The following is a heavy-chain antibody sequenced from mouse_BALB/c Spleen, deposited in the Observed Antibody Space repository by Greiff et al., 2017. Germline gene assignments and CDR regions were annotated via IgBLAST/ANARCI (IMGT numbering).Heavy chain of an antibody. CDR1: GFNIKDTY. CDR3: ACARTPLYAMDY. D-gene: IGHD6-1*01. J-gene: IGHJ4*01. CDR2: IDPADGNT. V-gene: IGHV14-3*02. Sequence: VQLQQSGAELVKPGASVKLSCTASGFNIKDTYMHWVKQRPEQGLEWIGRIDPADGNTKYDPKFQGMATITADTSSNTAYLQLSSLTSEDTAVYDCACARTPLYAMDYWGQGTSVTVSS.